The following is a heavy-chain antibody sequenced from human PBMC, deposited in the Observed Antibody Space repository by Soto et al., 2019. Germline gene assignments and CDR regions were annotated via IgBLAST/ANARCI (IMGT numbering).Heavy chain of an antibody. CDR3: ASGRIQLWTYGMDV. J-gene: IGHJ6*02. D-gene: IGHD5-18*01. CDR2: IDPSDSYT. Sequence: PGESLKISCKGSGYSFTSYWISWVRQMPGKGLEWMGRIDPSDSYTNYSPSFQGHVTISADKSTSTAYLQWSSLKASDTAMYYCASGRIQLWTYGMDVWGQGTTVTVSS. CDR1: GYSFTSYW. V-gene: IGHV5-10-1*01.